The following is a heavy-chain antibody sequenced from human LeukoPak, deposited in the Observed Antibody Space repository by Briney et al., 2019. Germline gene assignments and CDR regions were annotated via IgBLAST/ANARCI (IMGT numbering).Heavy chain of an antibody. CDR1: GFTFSSYA. CDR2: ISYDGSNK. CDR3: ARGRRLVTHRNVYLDY. Sequence: GGSLRLSCAASGFTFSSYAMHWVRQAPGKGLEWVAVISYDGSNKYYADSVKGRFTIFRDNSKNTLYRQMNSLRAEDTAVYYCARGRRLVTHRNVYLDYWGQGTLVTVSS. V-gene: IGHV3-30*04. D-gene: IGHD4-17*01. J-gene: IGHJ4*02.